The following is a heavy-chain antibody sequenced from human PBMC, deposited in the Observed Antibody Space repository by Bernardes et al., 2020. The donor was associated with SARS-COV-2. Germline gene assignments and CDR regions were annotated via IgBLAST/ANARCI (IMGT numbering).Heavy chain of an antibody. CDR2: IIPIVEKT. Sequence: SVKVSCKASGGTFGRYAMSWVRQAPGHGLEWMGNIIPIVEKTNYAQKFQGRVTLTADKSSSTAYMELSSLRSDDTAVYYCARIVKDRVVAVPGVMGVAEPFYYGVEVWGQGTAVTVSS. V-gene: IGHV1-69*04. CDR3: ARIVKDRVVAVPGVMGVAEPFYYGVEV. D-gene: IGHD2-2*01. CDR1: GGTFGRYA. J-gene: IGHJ6*02.